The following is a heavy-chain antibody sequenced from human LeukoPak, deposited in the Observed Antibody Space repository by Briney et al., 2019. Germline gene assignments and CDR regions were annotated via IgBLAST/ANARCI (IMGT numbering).Heavy chain of an antibody. CDR3: AKGQGYNYGDSIDY. V-gene: IGHV3-23*01. D-gene: IGHD5-18*01. CDR2: INGGGSS. CDR1: GFTFNNYA. J-gene: IGHJ4*02. Sequence: GGSLRLSCAASGFTFNNYAMTWVRQAPGKGLEWVSVINGGGSSYYSDSVKGRFTVSRDNSKNTLSLQINSLRDEDTAVYYCAKGQGYNYGDSIDYWGQGTLVTVSS.